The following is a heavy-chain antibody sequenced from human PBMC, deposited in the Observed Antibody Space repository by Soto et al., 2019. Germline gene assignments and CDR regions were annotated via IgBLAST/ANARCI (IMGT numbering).Heavy chain of an antibody. Sequence: QLRLQESGPRLVKPSATLSLTCAVSGGSISSGDFSWGWIRQPPGKGPEWIASIHNSGTATYNPSLHSRLSISTDTSRNEVSMKLTSVTAADTSLYYCGRLPPTVTPGKNFYFHMDIWGKGTTVTVSS. CDR2: IHNSGTA. CDR3: GRLPPTVTPGKNFYFHMDI. D-gene: IGHD2-21*02. J-gene: IGHJ6*03. CDR1: GGSISSGDFS. V-gene: IGHV4-39*01.